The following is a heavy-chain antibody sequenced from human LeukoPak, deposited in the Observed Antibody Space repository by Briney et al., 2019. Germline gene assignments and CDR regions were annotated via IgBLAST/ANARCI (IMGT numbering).Heavy chain of an antibody. Sequence: PGGSLRLSCAASGFTFSSYSMNWVRQAPGKGLEWVSSISSSSTYIYYVDSVKGRFTISRDDVRNSLYLQMNSLRAEDTAVFYCARDWSGDDYWGQGTLVTVSS. CDR3: ARDWSGDDY. CDR2: ISSSSTYI. D-gene: IGHD3-3*01. J-gene: IGHJ4*02. CDR1: GFTFSSYS. V-gene: IGHV3-21*01.